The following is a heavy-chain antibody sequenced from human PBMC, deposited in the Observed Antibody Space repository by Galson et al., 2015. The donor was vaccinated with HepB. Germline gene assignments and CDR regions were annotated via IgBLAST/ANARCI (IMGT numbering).Heavy chain of an antibody. CDR1: GGSISSGSYY. V-gene: IGHV4-61*02. CDR2: IYTSGST. CDR3: ARANYDFWSGYYTGAFDI. D-gene: IGHD3-3*01. Sequence: QVQLQESGPGLVKPSQTLSLTCTVSGGSISSGSYYWSWIRQPAGKGLEWIGRIYTSGSTNYNPSLKSRVTMSVDTSKNQFSLKLSSVTAADTAVYYCARANYDFWSGYYTGAFDIWGQGTMVTVSS. J-gene: IGHJ3*02.